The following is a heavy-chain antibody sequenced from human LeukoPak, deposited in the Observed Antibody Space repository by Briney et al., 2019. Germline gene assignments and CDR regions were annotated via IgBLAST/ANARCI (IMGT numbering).Heavy chain of an antibody. V-gene: IGHV3-33*08. CDR1: GFKFDNYG. Sequence: GGSLRLSCAASGFKFDNYGMSWVRQAPGKGLEWVAVIWSGGINQDYADSVKGRFTISRDSSKNTLYLQMNSLRAEDTAVYYCARGYFDTSGLHYGLFDYWGQGTLVTVSS. J-gene: IGHJ4*02. CDR3: ARGYFDTSGLHYGLFDY. D-gene: IGHD3-22*01. CDR2: IWSGGINQ.